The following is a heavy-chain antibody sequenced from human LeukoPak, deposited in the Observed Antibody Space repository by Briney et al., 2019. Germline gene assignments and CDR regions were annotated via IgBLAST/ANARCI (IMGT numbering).Heavy chain of an antibody. Sequence: PGGSLRLSCAASGFTFSSYEMNWVRQAPGKGLEWVSYISRSGSTIYYADSVKGRFTISRDNAKNSLYLQMNSLRAEDTAVYYCARSYYYDSSGYSNWFDPWGQRTLVTVSS. CDR1: GFTFSSYE. D-gene: IGHD3-22*01. J-gene: IGHJ5*02. CDR3: ARSYYYDSSGYSNWFDP. CDR2: ISRSGSTI. V-gene: IGHV3-48*03.